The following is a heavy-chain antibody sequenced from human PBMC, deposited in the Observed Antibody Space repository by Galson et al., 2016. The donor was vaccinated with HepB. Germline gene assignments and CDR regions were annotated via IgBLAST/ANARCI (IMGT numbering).Heavy chain of an antibody. D-gene: IGHD5-18*01. V-gene: IGHV1-18*04. CDR1: GYTFTSYD. J-gene: IGHJ4*02. Sequence: SVKVSCKASGYTFTSYDISWVRQAPGQGLEWMGWVSAHNGNTHYAQNFQGRVTMTTDTSTSTADMELRSLRSDDTAVYYCARDLAAMVFGVRATDDWGQGTLVTVSS. CDR3: ARDLAAMVFGVRATDD. CDR2: VSAHNGNT.